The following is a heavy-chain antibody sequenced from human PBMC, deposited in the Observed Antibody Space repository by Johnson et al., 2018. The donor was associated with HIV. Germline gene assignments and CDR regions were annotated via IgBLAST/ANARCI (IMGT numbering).Heavy chain of an antibody. V-gene: IGHV3-13*01. Sequence: VQLVESGGGLVQPGGSLRLSCAASGFTFSSYDMHWVRQATGKGLEWVSAICTAGDTYYPGSVKGRFTISRENAKNSLYLQMNSLRAGDTAVYYCAREARMRDAFDIWGQGTMVTVSS. CDR1: GFTFSSYD. D-gene: IGHD1-14*01. CDR2: ICTAGDT. J-gene: IGHJ3*02. CDR3: AREARMRDAFDI.